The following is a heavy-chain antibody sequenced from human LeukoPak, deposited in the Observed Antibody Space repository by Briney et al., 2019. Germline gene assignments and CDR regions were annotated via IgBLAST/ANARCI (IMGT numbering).Heavy chain of an antibody. CDR2: ITSAGGTI. V-gene: IGHV3-48*04. D-gene: IGHD3-22*01. Sequence: GGSLRLSCAASGFTFSSYSLTWFRQAPGKGLEWVSYITSAGGTIFYTDSVKGRFIVSRDNAKNSLYLQMNSLRAEDTAVYYCAREQGAVVVAPTGPDAFDIWGQGTMVTVSS. CDR3: AREQGAVVVAPTGPDAFDI. J-gene: IGHJ3*02. CDR1: GFTFSSYS.